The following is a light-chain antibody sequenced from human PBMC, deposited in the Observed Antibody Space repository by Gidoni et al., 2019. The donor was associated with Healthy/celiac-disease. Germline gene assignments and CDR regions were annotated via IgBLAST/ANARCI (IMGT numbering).Light chain of an antibody. Sequence: EIVLTQSPGTLSLSPGERATLSCRASQSGSSSYLAWYQQKPGQAPRLLIYGASSRATGIPDRFSGSGSGTDFTLTISRLEPEDFAVYYCQQYGSSPWTFXXXTKVEIK. CDR1: QSGSSSY. CDR2: GAS. CDR3: QQYGSSPWT. V-gene: IGKV3-20*01. J-gene: IGKJ1*01.